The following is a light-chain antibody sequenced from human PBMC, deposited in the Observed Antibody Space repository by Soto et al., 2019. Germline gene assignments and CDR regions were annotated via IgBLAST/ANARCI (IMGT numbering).Light chain of an antibody. CDR2: AAS. CDR3: QHLNTFPPYT. Sequence: DIQLTQSPSFLSASIGDRVTITCRASQGIRSFLAWYQQKPGKAPNLLIYAASRLQSGVPSRFSGAGSGTEFSLTITSLQPEDSATYYCQHLNTFPPYTFGQGTKLEIK. CDR1: QGIRSF. J-gene: IGKJ2*01. V-gene: IGKV1-9*01.